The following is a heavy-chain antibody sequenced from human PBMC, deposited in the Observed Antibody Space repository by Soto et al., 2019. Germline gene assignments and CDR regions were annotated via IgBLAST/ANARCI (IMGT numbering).Heavy chain of an antibody. J-gene: IGHJ4*02. D-gene: IGHD6-19*01. Sequence: QVQLGQSGAEVKKPGASVKVSCKASGYTFTGYYMHWVRQAPGQGLEWMGWINPNSGGTNYAQKFQGWVSMTRDTSISTAYMELSRPRSDDTAVYYCARDGAGYSSGWYLDYWGQGTLVTVSS. CDR2: INPNSGGT. V-gene: IGHV1-2*04. CDR1: GYTFTGYY. CDR3: ARDGAGYSSGWYLDY.